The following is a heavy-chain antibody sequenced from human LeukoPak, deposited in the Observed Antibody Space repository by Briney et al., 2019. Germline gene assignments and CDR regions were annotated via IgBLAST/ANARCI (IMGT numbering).Heavy chain of an antibody. CDR3: AKGVYDSSGYYYTLGY. CDR2: ISYDGSNK. D-gene: IGHD3-22*01. Sequence: GRSLRLSCAASGFTFSSYGMHWVRQAPGKGLEWVAVISYDGSNKFYADSVKGRFTISRDNSKNTLYLQMNSLRAEDTAVYYCAKGVYDSSGYYYTLGYWGQGTLVTVSS. J-gene: IGHJ4*02. V-gene: IGHV3-30*18. CDR1: GFTFSSYG.